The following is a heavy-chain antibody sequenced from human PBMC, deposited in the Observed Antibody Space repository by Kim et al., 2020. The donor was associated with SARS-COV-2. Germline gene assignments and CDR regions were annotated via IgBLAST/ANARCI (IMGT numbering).Heavy chain of an antibody. J-gene: IGHJ4*02. Sequence: NKYYAASVKGRFTIARDNSKNTRYLQMNGLRAEDTAVYYCAKVGRNSPGYSGQGTLVTVSS. CDR3: AKVGRNSPGY. D-gene: IGHD1-26*01. CDR2: NK. V-gene: IGHV3-33*06.